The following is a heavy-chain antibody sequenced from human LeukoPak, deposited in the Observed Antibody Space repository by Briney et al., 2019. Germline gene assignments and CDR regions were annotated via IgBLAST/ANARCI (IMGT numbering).Heavy chain of an antibody. Sequence: PGGSLRLSCAASGLTFTDFWMNWVRLAPGRGLEWLANINPDGNEKYYVDSVKGRFAMSRDNAKNEVYLEMNSLRAEDTGVYYCSGRDSSRSPRAYWGQGTPVSVSS. D-gene: IGHD6-13*01. CDR2: INPDGNEK. V-gene: IGHV3-7*01. CDR3: SGRDSSRSPRAY. J-gene: IGHJ4*02. CDR1: GLTFTDFW.